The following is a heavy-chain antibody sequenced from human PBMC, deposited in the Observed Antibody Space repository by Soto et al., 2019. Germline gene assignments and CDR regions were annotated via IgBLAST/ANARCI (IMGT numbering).Heavy chain of an antibody. D-gene: IGHD3-3*01. V-gene: IGHV3-9*01. J-gene: IGHJ3*02. CDR3: AKDIGIYDFWSGSGAFDI. CDR2: ISWNSGSI. CDR1: GFTFDDYA. Sequence: GGSLRLSCAASGFTFDDYAMHWVRQAPGKSLEWVSGISWNSGSIGYADSVKGRFTISRDNAKNSLYLQMNSLRAEDTALYYCAKDIGIYDFWSGSGAFDIWGQGTMVTVSS.